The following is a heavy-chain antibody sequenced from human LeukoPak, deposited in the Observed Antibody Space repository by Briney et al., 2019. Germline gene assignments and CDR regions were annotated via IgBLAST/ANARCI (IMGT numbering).Heavy chain of an antibody. Sequence: ASVKVSCKASGYTFSSYDINWVRQATGQGLEWMGWMNPNSGNTRYAQKFQGRVSMTSNTSISTAYMELSSLRSEDTAVYYCTRGLRREQQLLRAFDDWGQGTLVTVSS. D-gene: IGHD6-13*01. J-gene: IGHJ4*02. CDR2: MNPNSGNT. CDR3: TRGLRREQQLLRAFDD. V-gene: IGHV1-8*01. CDR1: GYTFSSYD.